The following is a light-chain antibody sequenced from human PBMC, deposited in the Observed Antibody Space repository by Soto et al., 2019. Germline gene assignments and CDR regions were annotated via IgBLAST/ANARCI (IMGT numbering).Light chain of an antibody. J-gene: IGLJ2*01. CDR1: SSNIGSNY. CDR3: AAWDDSLSGRVV. CDR2: RNN. V-gene: IGLV1-47*01. Sequence: QAVVTQPPSASGTPGQRVTISCSGSSSNIGSNYVYWYQQLPGTAPKLLIYRNNQRPSGVPGRFSGSKSGTSVSLAISGLRSVDEADYYCAAWDDSLSGRVVFGGGTKLTVL.